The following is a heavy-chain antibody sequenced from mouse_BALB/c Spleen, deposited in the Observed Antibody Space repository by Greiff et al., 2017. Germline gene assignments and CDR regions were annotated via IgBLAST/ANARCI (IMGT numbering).Heavy chain of an antibody. V-gene: IGHV7-3*02. CDR2: IRNKANGYTT. CDR1: GFTFTDYY. Sequence: EVKVVESGGGLVQPGGSLRLSCATSGFTFTDYYMSWVRQPPGKALEWLGFIRNKANGYTTEYSASVKGRFTISRDNSQSILYLQMNTLRAEDSATYYCASDSPWDYWGQGTSVTVSS. J-gene: IGHJ4*01. CDR3: ASDSPWDY.